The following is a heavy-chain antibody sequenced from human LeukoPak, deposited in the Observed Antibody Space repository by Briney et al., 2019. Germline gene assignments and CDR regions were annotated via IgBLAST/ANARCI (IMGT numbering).Heavy chain of an antibody. Sequence: GGSLRLSCAASGFTFSSYGMHWVRQAPGKGLEWVAFIRYDGSNKYYADSVKGRFTISRDNSKNTLYLQMNSLRAEDTAVYYCAKVYSAGWYPGYFDYWGQGTLVTVSS. CDR2: IRYDGSNK. D-gene: IGHD6-19*01. CDR1: GFTFSSYG. J-gene: IGHJ4*02. CDR3: AKVYSAGWYPGYFDY. V-gene: IGHV3-30*02.